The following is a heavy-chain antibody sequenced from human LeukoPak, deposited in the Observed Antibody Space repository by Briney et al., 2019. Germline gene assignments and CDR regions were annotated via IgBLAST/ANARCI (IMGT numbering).Heavy chain of an antibody. CDR3: ARTIEMATISYFDY. D-gene: IGHD5-24*01. CDR2: ISSSDGTI. CDR1: AFSFSDYN. V-gene: IGHV3-48*04. J-gene: IGHJ4*02. Sequence: GGSLRLSCAASAFSFSDYNMNWVRQAPGKGLEWVSYISSSDGTIYYADSVKGRFTISRDNAKNSLYLQMNSLRAGDTAVYYCARTIEMATISYFDYWGQGTLVTVSS.